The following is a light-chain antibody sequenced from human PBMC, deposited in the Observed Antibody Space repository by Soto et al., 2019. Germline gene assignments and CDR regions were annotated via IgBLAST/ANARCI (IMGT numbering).Light chain of an antibody. CDR1: QTINSS. CDR2: AAS. Sequence: DIQMTQFPSSLSASVGDRVTITCRASQTINSSLNWYQQKPGKAPKLLIYAASSLQSGVPSRFSGSGSGTDFTLTISSLQPEDFATYYCQQSYRTSRTFGQGTKVEIK. CDR3: QQSYRTSRT. J-gene: IGKJ1*01. V-gene: IGKV1-39*01.